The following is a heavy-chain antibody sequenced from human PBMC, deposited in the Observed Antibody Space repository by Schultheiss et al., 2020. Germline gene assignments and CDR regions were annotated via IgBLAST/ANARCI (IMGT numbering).Heavy chain of an antibody. CDR2: IYYSGST. J-gene: IGHJ4*02. V-gene: IGHV4-61*05. D-gene: IGHD3-22*01. CDR1: GGSISSSSYY. Sequence: SATLSLTCTVSGGSISSSSYYWGWIRQPPGKGLEWIGYIYYSGSTNYNPSLKSRVTMSVDTSKNQFSLKLSSVTAADTAVYYCARVNYYDSSGLDWGQGTLVTVSS. CDR3: ARVNYYDSSGLD.